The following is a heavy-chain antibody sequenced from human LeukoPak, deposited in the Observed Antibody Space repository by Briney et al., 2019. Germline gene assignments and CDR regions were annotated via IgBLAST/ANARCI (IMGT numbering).Heavy chain of an antibody. D-gene: IGHD3-16*01. CDR2: IKSKTDGGTT. CDR1: GFTFSNAW. Sequence: GGSLRLSCAASGFTFSNAWMSWVRQAPGKGLEWVGRIKSKTDGGTTEYAAPVKGRFTISRDDSKNTLYLQMNSLKTEDTAVYYCTTDLGPPVGFDPWGQGTLVTVSS. CDR3: TTDLGPPVGFDP. J-gene: IGHJ5*02. V-gene: IGHV3-15*01.